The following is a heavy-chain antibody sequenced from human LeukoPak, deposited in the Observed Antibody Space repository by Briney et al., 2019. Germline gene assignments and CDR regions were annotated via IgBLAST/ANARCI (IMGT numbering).Heavy chain of an antibody. D-gene: IGHD3-22*01. CDR3: ARDPTSGYDSSGYAY. J-gene: IGHJ4*02. V-gene: IGHV3-53*01. Sequence: GGSLRLSCAASGFTVSSNYMSWVRQAPGKGLEWVSVIYSGGSTYYADSVKGRFTISRDNSKNTLYLQMNSLRAEDTAVYYCARDPTSGYDSSGYAYWGQGTLVTVSS. CDR2: IYSGGST. CDR1: GFTVSSNY.